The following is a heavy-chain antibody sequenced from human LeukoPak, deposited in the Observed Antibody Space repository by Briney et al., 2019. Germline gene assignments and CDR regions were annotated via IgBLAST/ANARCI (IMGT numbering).Heavy chain of an antibody. V-gene: IGHV3-21*01. CDR2: ISSSSYI. J-gene: IGHJ4*02. CDR3: AASLPNIVVVPATKGPFGY. Sequence: PGGSLRLSCAASGFTFSSYSMNWVRQAPGKGLEWVSSISSSSYIYYADSVKGRFTISRDNAKNSLYLQMNSLRAEDTAVYYCAASLPNIVVVPATKGPFGYWGQGALVTVSS. CDR1: GFTFSSYS. D-gene: IGHD2-2*01.